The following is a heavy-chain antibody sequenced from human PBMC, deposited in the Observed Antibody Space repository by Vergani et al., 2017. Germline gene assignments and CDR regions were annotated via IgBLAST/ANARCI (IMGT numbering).Heavy chain of an antibody. CDR2: ITIGGRT. J-gene: IGHJ3*02. CDR3: GRGISTETKDLDGLDI. V-gene: IGHV3-66*02. CDR1: SFSVSSRY. D-gene: IGHD4-17*01. Sequence: LVESGGGLVQPGGSLRLSCAASSFSVSSRYMTWVRQAPGKGLEWVSTITIGGRTSYADSVKGRLTLTRDDSKNTLQLQMNSLSTEDTAVYYCGRGISTETKDLDGLDIWGEGTMVSVSS.